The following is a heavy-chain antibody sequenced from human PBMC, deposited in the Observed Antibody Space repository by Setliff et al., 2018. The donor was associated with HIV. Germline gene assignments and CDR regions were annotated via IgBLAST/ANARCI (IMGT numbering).Heavy chain of an antibody. V-gene: IGHV4-59*08. Sequence: PSETLSLTCTVSGGSISSYYWSWIRQPPGKGLEWIGYVYYTGSTNYNPSLKSRVTISIDTSKNQFSLKLSSVTAADTAVYYCARHQGKYYYSHAVWGKGTTVTVSS. CDR2: VYYTGST. D-gene: IGHD3-22*01. CDR3: ARHQGKYYYSHAV. J-gene: IGHJ6*04. CDR1: GGSISSYY.